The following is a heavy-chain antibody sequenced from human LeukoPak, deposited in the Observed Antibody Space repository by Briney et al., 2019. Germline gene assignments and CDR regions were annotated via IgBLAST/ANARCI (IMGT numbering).Heavy chain of an antibody. CDR3: ARLERDWKAGAAFDY. V-gene: IGHV4-59*08. D-gene: IGHD1-1*01. Sequence: SETLSLTCTVSGGSISSYYWSWIRQPPGKGLEWIGYIYYSGSTNYNPSLKSRVTISVETSKNQFSLKLSSVTAADTAVYYCARLERDWKAGAAFDYWGQGTLVTVSS. CDR2: IYYSGST. J-gene: IGHJ4*02. CDR1: GGSISSYY.